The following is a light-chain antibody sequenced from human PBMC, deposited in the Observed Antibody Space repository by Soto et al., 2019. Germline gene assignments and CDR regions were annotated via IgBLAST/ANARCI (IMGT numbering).Light chain of an antibody. J-gene: IGKJ1*01. CDR2: GAS. Sequence: EIVLTQSPATLSLSPGERATLSCRASQGVSRYLAWYQQKPGQAPRLLIYGASNRATGIPDRFSGSGSGTDFTLTISRLEPEDFAVYYCQQYGSSGTFGQGTKVEIK. V-gene: IGKV3-20*01. CDR3: QQYGSSGT. CDR1: QGVSRY.